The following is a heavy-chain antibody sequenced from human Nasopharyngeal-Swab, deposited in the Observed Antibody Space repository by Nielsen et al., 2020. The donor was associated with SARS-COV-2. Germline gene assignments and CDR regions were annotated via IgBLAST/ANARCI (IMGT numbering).Heavy chain of an antibody. V-gene: IGHV4-31*02. J-gene: IGHJ6*02. CDR3: ARDHWGAGYYYYVMDV. Sequence: WIRQPPGKGLEWIGYISYRGSTYYNPSLKSRVTISVDTSKNQVSLNLSSATAADTAVYYCARDHWGAGYYYYVMDVWGQGTTVTVSS. CDR2: ISYRGST. D-gene: IGHD3-16*01.